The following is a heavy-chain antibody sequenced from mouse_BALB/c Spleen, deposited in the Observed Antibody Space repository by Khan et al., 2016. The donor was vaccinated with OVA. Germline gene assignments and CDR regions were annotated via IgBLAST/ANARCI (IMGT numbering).Heavy chain of an antibody. CDR3: ARSVTITTVVATDFDC. Sequence: EVQLQESGPGLVKPSQSLSLTCTVTGYSITSDCAWNWIRQFPGNKLEWMGYIRYSGRTSYNPSLKSRISITRDTSKNQFFLQLNSVTTEDTATYYWARSVTITTVVATDFDCWGQGTTLTVSS. D-gene: IGHD1-1*01. J-gene: IGHJ2*01. V-gene: IGHV3-2*02. CDR1: GYSITSDCA. CDR2: IRYSGRT.